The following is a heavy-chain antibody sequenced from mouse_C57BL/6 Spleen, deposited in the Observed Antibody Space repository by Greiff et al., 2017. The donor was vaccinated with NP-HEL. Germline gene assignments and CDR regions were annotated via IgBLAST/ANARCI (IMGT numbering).Heavy chain of an antibody. J-gene: IGHJ3*01. CDR3: ARSAGYYDLAY. D-gene: IGHD2-3*01. V-gene: IGHV1-85*01. Sequence: VQLKQSGPELVKPGASVKLSCKASGYTFTSYDINWVKQRPGQGLEWIGWIYPRDGSTKYNEKFKGKATLTVDTSSSTAYMELHSPTSEDSAVYFCARSAGYYDLAYWGQGTLVTVSA. CDR2: IYPRDGST. CDR1: GYTFTSYD.